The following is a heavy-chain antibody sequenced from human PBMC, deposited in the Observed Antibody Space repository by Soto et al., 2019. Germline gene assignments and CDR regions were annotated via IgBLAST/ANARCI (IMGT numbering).Heavy chain of an antibody. CDR2: INHSGST. Sequence: PSETLSLTCAVYGGSFSGYYWSWIRQPPGKGLEWIGEINHSGSTNYNPSLKSRVTISVDTSKNQFSLKLSSVTAADTAVYYCARGLANWGYTRPLDYWGHGTLVTVSS. CDR1: GGSFSGYY. V-gene: IGHV4-34*01. D-gene: IGHD7-27*01. CDR3: ARGLANWGYTRPLDY. J-gene: IGHJ4*01.